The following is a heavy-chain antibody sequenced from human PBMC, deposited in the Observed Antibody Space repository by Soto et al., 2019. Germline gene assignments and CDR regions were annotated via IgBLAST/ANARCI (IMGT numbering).Heavy chain of an antibody. J-gene: IGHJ6*04. CDR2: IIPIFGTA. Sequence: QVQLVQSGAEVKKPGSSVTVSCKASGGTFSSYAISWVRQAPGQGLEWMGGIIPIFGTANYAQKFQGRVTITADESTSPAYMELSSLRSEDTAVYYCASGGSWSIAARHIYGMDVWGKGTTVTVSS. D-gene: IGHD6-6*01. CDR1: GGTFSSYA. V-gene: IGHV1-69*01. CDR3: ASGGSWSIAARHIYGMDV.